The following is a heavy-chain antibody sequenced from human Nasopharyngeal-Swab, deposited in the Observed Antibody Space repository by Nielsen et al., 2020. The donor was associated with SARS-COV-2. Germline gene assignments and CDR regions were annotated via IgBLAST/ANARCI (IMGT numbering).Heavy chain of an antibody. CDR3: ARSRTDYGGTWYDAFDI. J-gene: IGHJ3*02. D-gene: IGHD4/OR15-4a*01. CDR2: IYAGDTT. V-gene: IGHV3-53*01. Sequence: GESLKISCAASGFAVSTNFLTWVRQAPGGGLEWVSVIYAGDTTHYADSVKGRFAISRDDSKNTLYLQMNSLRAEDTAVYYCARSRTDYGGTWYDAFDIWGQGTLVTVSS. CDR1: GFAVSTNF.